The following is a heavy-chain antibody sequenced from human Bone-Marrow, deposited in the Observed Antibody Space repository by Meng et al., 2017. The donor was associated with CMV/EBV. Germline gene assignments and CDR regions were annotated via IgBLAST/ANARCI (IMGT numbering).Heavy chain of an antibody. D-gene: IGHD3-22*01. Sequence: VQLQQWCAGLLKPSETLSLTCAVYGGSFSGYYWSWIRQPPGKGLEWIGEINHSGSTNYNPSLKSRVTISVDTSKNQFSLKLSSVTAADTAVYYCARGVDYYDSSGYYYWGQGTLVTVSS. V-gene: IGHV4-34*01. CDR1: GGSFSGYY. CDR3: ARGVDYYDSSGYYY. CDR2: INHSGST. J-gene: IGHJ4*02.